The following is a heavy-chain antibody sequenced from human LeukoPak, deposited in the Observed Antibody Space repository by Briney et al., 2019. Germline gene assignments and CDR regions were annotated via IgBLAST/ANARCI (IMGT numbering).Heavy chain of an antibody. J-gene: IGHJ5*02. V-gene: IGHV4-34*01. Sequence: KSSETLSLTCAVYGGSFSGYYWSWIRQPPGKGLEWIGEINHSGSTNYNPSLKSRVTISVDTSKNQFSLKLSSVTAADTAVYYCARGEYGLITGTSDYNWFDPWGQGTLVTVSS. CDR2: INHSGST. D-gene: IGHD1-20*01. CDR3: ARGEYGLITGTSDYNWFDP. CDR1: GGSFSGYY.